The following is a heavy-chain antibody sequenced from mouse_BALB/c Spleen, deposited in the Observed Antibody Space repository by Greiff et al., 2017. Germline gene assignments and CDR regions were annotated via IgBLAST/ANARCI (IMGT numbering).Heavy chain of an antibody. CDR1: GYTFTDYE. CDR2: IDPETGGT. D-gene: IGHD1-1*01. Sequence: QVQLKQSGAELVRPGASVTLSCKASGYTFTDYEMHWVKQTPVHGLEWIGAIDPETGGTAYNQKFKGKATLTADKSSSTAYMELRSLTSEDSAVYYCTREGITTVVATENFDVWGAGTTVTVSS. V-gene: IGHV1-15*01. J-gene: IGHJ1*01. CDR3: TREGITTVVATENFDV.